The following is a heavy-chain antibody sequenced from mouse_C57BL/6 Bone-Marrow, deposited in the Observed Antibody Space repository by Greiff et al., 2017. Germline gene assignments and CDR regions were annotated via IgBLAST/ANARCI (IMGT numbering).Heavy chain of an antibody. CDR2: IYPRSGTT. V-gene: IGHV1-81*01. J-gene: IGHJ2*01. CDR3: ARGGITTGFDY. Sequence: QVQLQQSGAELARPGASVKLSCKASGYTFTSYGISWVKQRPGQGLEWIGEIYPRSGTTYYNEKFKGKATLTADKSSSTAYMELRSLTSEDSAVYVCARGGITTGFDYWGQGTTLTVSS. CDR1: GYTFTSYG. D-gene: IGHD1-1*01.